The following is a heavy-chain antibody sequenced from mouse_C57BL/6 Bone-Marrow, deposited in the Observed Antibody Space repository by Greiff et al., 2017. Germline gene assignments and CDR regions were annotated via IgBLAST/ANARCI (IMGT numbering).Heavy chain of an antibody. V-gene: IGHV3-6*01. D-gene: IGHD1-1*01. Sequence: EVKLQESGPGLVKPSQSLSLTCSVTGYSITSGYYWNWIRQFPGNKLEWMGYISYDGSNNYNPSLKNRISITRDTSKNQFFLKLNSVTTEDTATYYCASPYYGSSYRGFDVWGTGTTVTVSS. CDR2: ISYDGSN. CDR1: GYSITSGYY. J-gene: IGHJ1*03. CDR3: ASPYYGSSYRGFDV.